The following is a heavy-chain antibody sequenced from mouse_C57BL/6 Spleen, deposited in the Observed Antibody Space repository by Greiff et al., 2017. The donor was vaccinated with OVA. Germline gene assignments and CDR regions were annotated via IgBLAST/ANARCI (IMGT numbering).Heavy chain of an antibody. CDR2: INPSTGGT. D-gene: IGHD2-4*01. V-gene: IGHV1-42*01. Sequence: EVQLQQSGPELVKPGASVKISCKASGYSFTGYYMNWVKQSPEKSLEWIGEINPSTGGTTSNQKFKAKATLTVDKSSSTAYMQLKSLTSEDSAVYYCASFYYDDDVNDWGQGTTLTVSS. CDR3: ASFYYDDDVND. CDR1: GYSFTGYY. J-gene: IGHJ2*01.